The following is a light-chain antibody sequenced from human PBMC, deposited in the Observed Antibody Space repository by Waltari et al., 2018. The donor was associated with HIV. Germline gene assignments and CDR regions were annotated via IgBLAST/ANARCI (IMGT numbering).Light chain of an antibody. V-gene: IGLV1-51*01. J-gene: IGLJ3*02. CDR2: ENN. CDR3: GTWDSSLSAGV. CDR1: SSNLGNNS. Sequence: QSVLTQPPSVSAAPGQKVTLSCSGSSSNLGNNSVSCYQQLPGTAPKLLIYENNKRPSGIPDRFSGSKSGTSATLGITGRQTGDEADYYCGTWDSSLSAGVFGGGTKLTVL.